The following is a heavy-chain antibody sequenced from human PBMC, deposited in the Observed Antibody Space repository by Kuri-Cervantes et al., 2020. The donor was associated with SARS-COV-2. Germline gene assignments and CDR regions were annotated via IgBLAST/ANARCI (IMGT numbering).Heavy chain of an antibody. D-gene: IGHD2-2*01. CDR3: ARGGCSSTSCYSKHQKNWFDP. CDR2: INHSGST. J-gene: IGHJ5*02. Sequence: ESLKISCAVYGGSFSGYYWSWIRQPPGKGLEWIGEINHSGSTNCNPSLKSRVTISVDTSKNQFSLKLSSVTAADTAVYYCARGGCSSTSCYSKHQKNWFDPWGQGTLVTVSS. CDR1: GGSFSGYY. V-gene: IGHV4-34*01.